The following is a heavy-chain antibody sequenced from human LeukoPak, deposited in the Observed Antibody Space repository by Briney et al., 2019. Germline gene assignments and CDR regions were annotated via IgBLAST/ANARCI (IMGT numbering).Heavy chain of an antibody. CDR1: GDTLSKLS. J-gene: IGHJ4*02. CDR3: ATGKCSTASCYVGFHY. CDR2: VDPEDDET. V-gene: IGHV1-24*01. Sequence: GASVKVSCKVSGDTLSKLSIHWVRQAPGKGLEWMGGVDPEDDETIYAQKFQARVTMTEDTSIDTAYMEVSSLRSEDTAVYYCATGKCSTASCYVGFHYWGQGTLVTVSS. D-gene: IGHD2-2*01.